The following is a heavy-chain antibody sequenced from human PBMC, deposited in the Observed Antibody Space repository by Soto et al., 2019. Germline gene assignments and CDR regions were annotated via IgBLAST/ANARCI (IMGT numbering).Heavy chain of an antibody. V-gene: IGHV3-64D*08. CDR2: ISSNGGST. CDR1: GFTFSRYA. Sequence: GSLRLSCSASGFTFSRYAMHWVRQAPGKGLEYVSAISSNGGSTYYADSVKGRFTISRDNSKNTLYLQMSSLRAEDTAVYYCVKFGRGIAKNGFDPWGQGTLVTVSS. CDR3: VKFGRGIAKNGFDP. D-gene: IGHD6-13*01. J-gene: IGHJ5*02.